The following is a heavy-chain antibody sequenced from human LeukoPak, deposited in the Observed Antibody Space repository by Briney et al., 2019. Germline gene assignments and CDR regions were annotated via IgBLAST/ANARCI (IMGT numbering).Heavy chain of an antibody. Sequence: SETLSLTCTVSGGSISSSSYYWGWIRQPPGKGLEWIGSIYYSGSTYYNPSLKGRVTISVDTSKNQFSLKLSSVTAADTAVYYCARGVYDFWSGYRYYYYYYYMDVWGKGTTVTVSS. CDR2: IYYSGST. J-gene: IGHJ6*03. CDR3: ARGVYDFWSGYRYYYYYYYMDV. D-gene: IGHD3-3*01. V-gene: IGHV4-39*07. CDR1: GGSISSSSYY.